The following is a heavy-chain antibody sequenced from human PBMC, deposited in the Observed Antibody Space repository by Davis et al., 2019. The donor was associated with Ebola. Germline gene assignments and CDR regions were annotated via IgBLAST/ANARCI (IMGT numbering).Heavy chain of an antibody. V-gene: IGHV1-69*06. Sequence: AASVKVSCKASGGTFSSYAISWVRQAPGQGLEWMGGIIPIFGSTNHAQKFQGRVTMTEDTSTDTAYMEMSGLRSEDTAVYYCATRSGRSWYIYWGQGTLVTVSS. CDR1: GGTFSSYA. CDR2: IIPIFGST. D-gene: IGHD6-13*01. J-gene: IGHJ4*02. CDR3: ATRSGRSWYIY.